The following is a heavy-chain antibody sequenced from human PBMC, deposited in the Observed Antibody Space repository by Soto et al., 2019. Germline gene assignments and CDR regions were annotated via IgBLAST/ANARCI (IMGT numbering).Heavy chain of an antibody. CDR1: GFTFEDHG. D-gene: IGHD6-19*01. CDR2: INWNGGST. V-gene: IGHV3-20*04. Sequence: EVQLVESGGSVVRPGGSLRLSCAASGFTFEDHGMSWVRQAPGKGLEWVSGINWNGGSTGYADSVKGRFTISRDNAKNSLYLQMNSLRAEDTALYYCARLYNSGWYGPGRYWGQGTLVTVSS. CDR3: ARLYNSGWYGPGRY. J-gene: IGHJ4*02.